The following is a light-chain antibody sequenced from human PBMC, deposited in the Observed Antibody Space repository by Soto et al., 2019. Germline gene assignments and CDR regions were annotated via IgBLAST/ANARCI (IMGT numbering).Light chain of an antibody. V-gene: IGKV3-11*01. Sequence: DTMLTQSPATLSLSPGDRATLSCRASQDVERYLAWYQQKPGQAPSLLIYDAYNRAIGIPARFSGSGSGKDFTLTISSLEPEDFAIYYCQQRAHWPPITFGQGTRLEMK. CDR3: QQRAHWPPIT. J-gene: IGKJ5*01. CDR2: DAY. CDR1: QDVERY.